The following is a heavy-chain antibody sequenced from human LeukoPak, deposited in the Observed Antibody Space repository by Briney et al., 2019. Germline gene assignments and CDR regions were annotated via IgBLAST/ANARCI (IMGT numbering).Heavy chain of an antibody. V-gene: IGHV1-18*01. J-gene: IGHJ4*02. D-gene: IGHD3-22*01. CDR2: WNAYNGNT. Sequence: ASVKVSFKASGYTFTSYGIIWVRQAPGQGLGVVGGWNAYNGNTNYAQKLQGRVTMTTDTPTSTPFIVLMSLRSDDTAVYYCACDSSGYLPYTNWGQGTLVTVSS. CDR1: GYTFTSYG. CDR3: ACDSSGYLPYTN.